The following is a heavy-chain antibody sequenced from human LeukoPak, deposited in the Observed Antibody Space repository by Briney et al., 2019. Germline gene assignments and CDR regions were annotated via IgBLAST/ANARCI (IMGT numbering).Heavy chain of an antibody. V-gene: IGHV1-2*02. CDR3: ARETVSSWLTFQYYYYYMDV. J-gene: IGHJ6*03. CDR1: GYTFTGYY. CDR2: INPNSGGT. D-gene: IGHD6-13*01. Sequence: GASVKVSCKASGYTFTGYYMHWVRQAPGQGLEWMGWINPNSGGTNYAQKFQGRVTMTRDTSISTAYMELSRLRSDDTAVYYCARETVSSWLTFQYYYYYMDVWGKGTTVTVSS.